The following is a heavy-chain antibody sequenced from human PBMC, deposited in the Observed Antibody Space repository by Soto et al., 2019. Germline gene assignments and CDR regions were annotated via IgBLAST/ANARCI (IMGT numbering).Heavy chain of an antibody. D-gene: IGHD1-7*01. CDR1: VFTFSSYA. Sequence: VGSLRLSCAASVFTFSSYAMHWVRHSPGKGLEWVAVISYDGSNKYYADSVKGRFTISRDNSKNTLYLQMNSLRAEDTAVYYCARGNSQGKGKYYYYVMDLWGQGTTVTVSS. CDR3: ARGNSQGKGKYYYYVMDL. V-gene: IGHV3-30-3*01. CDR2: ISYDGSNK. J-gene: IGHJ6*02.